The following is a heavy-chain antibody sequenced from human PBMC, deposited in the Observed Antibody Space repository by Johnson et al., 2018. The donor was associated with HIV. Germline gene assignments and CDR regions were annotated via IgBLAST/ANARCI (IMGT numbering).Heavy chain of an antibody. Sequence: VQLVESGGGVVQPGRSLRLSCAASGFIFSSYAMHWVRQAPGKGLEWVAVISYDGSNKYYADSVKGRFTISRDNSKNTLYLQMNSLRAEDTALYYCAREFESPETDFWSGDDAFDIWGQGTMVTGAS. J-gene: IGHJ3*02. CDR2: ISYDGSNK. V-gene: IGHV3-30-3*01. CDR1: GFIFSSYA. CDR3: AREFESPETDFWSGDDAFDI. D-gene: IGHD3-3*01.